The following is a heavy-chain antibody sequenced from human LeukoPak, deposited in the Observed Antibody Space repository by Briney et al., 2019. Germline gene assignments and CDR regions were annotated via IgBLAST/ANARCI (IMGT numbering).Heavy chain of an antibody. CDR1: GFTFSNYA. J-gene: IGHJ4*02. D-gene: IGHD3-9*01. CDR2: ILGSGGST. V-gene: IGHV3-23*01. Sequence: GASLRLSCAASGFTFSNYAMSWVRQAPGKGLEWVSAILGSGGSTYYADSVKGRFTVSRDNSKSTLHLQMNSLRAEDTALYYCAKWGDYDVLTGYYVPDYWGQGTLVTVSS. CDR3: AKWGDYDVLTGYYVPDY.